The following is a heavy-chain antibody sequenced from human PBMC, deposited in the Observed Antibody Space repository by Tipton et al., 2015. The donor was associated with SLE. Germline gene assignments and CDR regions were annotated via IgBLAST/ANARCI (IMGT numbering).Heavy chain of an antibody. CDR1: GYTFTDYY. J-gene: IGHJ6*02. CDR3: ASSAGGLGTHSALLSDYYYYYGMDV. D-gene: IGHD1-14*01. Sequence: QVQLVQSGAEVKKPGASVRVSCKSSGYTFTDYYMHWVRQAPGQGLEWMGRINPNSGGTNYAQKFQGRVTMTRDTSISTAYMELSRLRSDDTAVYYCASSAGGLGTHSALLSDYYYYYGMDVWGQGTTVTVSS. V-gene: IGHV1-2*06. CDR2: INPNSGGT.